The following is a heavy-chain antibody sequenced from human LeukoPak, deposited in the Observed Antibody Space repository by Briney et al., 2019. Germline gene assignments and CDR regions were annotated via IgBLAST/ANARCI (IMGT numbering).Heavy chain of an antibody. V-gene: IGHV3-30*02. D-gene: IGHD4-17*01. CDR2: IRYDGSNS. Sequence: PGGSLRLSCAAAGFTFSSYGMHWVRQAPGKGLEWVAFIRYDGSNSYYADSVKGRFTISRDNSKNSLYLQMNSLRADDTAVYYCARDRLHYGEYEKTLDYWGQGTLVTVSS. CDR1: GFTFSSYG. CDR3: ARDRLHYGEYEKTLDY. J-gene: IGHJ4*02.